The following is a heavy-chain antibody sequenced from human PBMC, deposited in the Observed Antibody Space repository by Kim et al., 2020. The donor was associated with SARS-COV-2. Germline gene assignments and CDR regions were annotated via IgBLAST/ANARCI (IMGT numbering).Heavy chain of an antibody. D-gene: IGHD3-10*01. CDR3: ARDLGPLYGSGSWTDFDY. J-gene: IGHJ4*02. CDR2: IWYDGSNK. V-gene: IGHV3-33*01. Sequence: GGSLRLSCAASGFTFSSYGMHWVRQAPGKGLEWVAVIWYDGSNKYYADSVKGRFTISRDNSKNTLYLQMNSLRAEDTAVYYCARDLGPLYGSGSWTDFDYWGQGTLVTVSS. CDR1: GFTFSSYG.